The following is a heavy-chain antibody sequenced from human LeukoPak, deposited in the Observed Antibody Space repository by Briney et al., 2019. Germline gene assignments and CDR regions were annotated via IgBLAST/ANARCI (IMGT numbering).Heavy chain of an antibody. CDR3: ALKSGPGDY. Sequence: GASVKISCEASGYIFMNYGISWVRQAPGQGLEWMGGIIPIFGTANYAQKFQGRVTITADESTSTAYMELSSLRSEDTAVYYCALKSGPGDYWGQGTLVTVSS. J-gene: IGHJ4*02. CDR1: GYIFMNYG. V-gene: IGHV1-69*13. D-gene: IGHD3-3*01. CDR2: IIPIFGTA.